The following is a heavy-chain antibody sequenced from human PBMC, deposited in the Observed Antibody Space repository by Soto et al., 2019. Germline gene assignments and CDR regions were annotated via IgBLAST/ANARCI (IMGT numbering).Heavy chain of an antibody. CDR1: GFTFSSYA. CDR3: AKIDDILTGYQLNYYYGMDV. CDR2: ISGSGGST. D-gene: IGHD3-9*01. V-gene: IGHV3-23*01. J-gene: IGHJ6*02. Sequence: PGGSLRLSCAASGFTFSSYAMSWVRQAPGKGLEWVSAISGSGGSTYYADSVKGRFTISRDNSKNTLYLQMNSLRAEDTAVYYCAKIDDILTGYQLNYYYGMDVWGQGTTVTVSS.